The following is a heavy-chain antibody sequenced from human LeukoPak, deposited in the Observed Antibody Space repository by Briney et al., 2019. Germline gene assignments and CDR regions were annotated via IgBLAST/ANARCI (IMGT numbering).Heavy chain of an antibody. CDR3: ARDGELPELLRVLNYFDY. J-gene: IGHJ4*02. Sequence: GGSLRLSCAASGFTFSSYWMSWVRQAPGKGLEWVANIKQDGSEKYYVDSVKGRFTISRDNAKNSLYLQMNSLRAEDTAVYYCARDGELPELLRVLNYFDYWGQGTLVTVSS. V-gene: IGHV3-7*01. D-gene: IGHD1-26*01. CDR1: GFTFSSYW. CDR2: IKQDGSEK.